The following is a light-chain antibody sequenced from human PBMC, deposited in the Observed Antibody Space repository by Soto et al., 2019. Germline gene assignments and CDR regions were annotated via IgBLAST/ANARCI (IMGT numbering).Light chain of an antibody. V-gene: IGKV1-27*01. CDR2: AAS. CDR1: QGISNF. CDR3: QKYNNAPLT. Sequence: EIQMTQSPSSLSAYVGDRVTITCRASQGISNFLAWYQQKPGKVPKLLIYAASTLQSGVPSRFSGSASGTDFTLTISSLQPEDVATYYCQKYNNAPLTFGQGTKVEIK. J-gene: IGKJ1*01.